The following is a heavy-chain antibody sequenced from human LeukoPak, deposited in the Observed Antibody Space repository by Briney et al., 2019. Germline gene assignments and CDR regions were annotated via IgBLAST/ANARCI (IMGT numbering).Heavy chain of an antibody. Sequence: ASVKVSCRASGGTFSSYAISWVRQAPGQGLGWMGGIIPIFGTANYAQKFQGRVTITADESTSTAYMELSSLRSEDTAVYYCARDRYDILTGYYAFDIWGQGTMVTVSS. J-gene: IGHJ3*02. V-gene: IGHV1-69*13. CDR1: GGTFSSYA. CDR2: IIPIFGTA. D-gene: IGHD3-9*01. CDR3: ARDRYDILTGYYAFDI.